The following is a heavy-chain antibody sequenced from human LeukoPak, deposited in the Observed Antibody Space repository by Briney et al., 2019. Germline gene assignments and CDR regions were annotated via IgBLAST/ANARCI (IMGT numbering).Heavy chain of an antibody. CDR3: ERDNRMVVAASYYFDY. CDR2: INWDGGST. V-gene: IGHV3-20*04. Sequence: GGSLRLSCAASGFTFDDYGMSWVRQAPGKGLEWGSGINWDGGSTGYADSVKGRFTSSRDNGKNSLYLPMNSLRAEDTAFYYCERDNRMVVAASYYFDYWGQGPLVTVSS. J-gene: IGHJ4*02. CDR1: GFTFDDYG. D-gene: IGHD2-15*01.